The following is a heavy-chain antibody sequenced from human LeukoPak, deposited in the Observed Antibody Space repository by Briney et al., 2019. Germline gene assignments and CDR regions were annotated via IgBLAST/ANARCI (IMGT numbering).Heavy chain of an antibody. D-gene: IGHD1-26*01. CDR3: ARVVGATKRRPLGY. CDR1: GYTFTSYD. J-gene: IGHJ4*02. CDR2: MNPNSGNT. Sequence: GASVKVSCKASGYTFTSYDINWVRQATGQGLEWMGWMNPNSGNTGYAQKFQGRVTITRNTSISTAYMGLSSLRSEDTAVYYCARVVGATKRRPLGYWGQGTLVTVSS. V-gene: IGHV1-8*03.